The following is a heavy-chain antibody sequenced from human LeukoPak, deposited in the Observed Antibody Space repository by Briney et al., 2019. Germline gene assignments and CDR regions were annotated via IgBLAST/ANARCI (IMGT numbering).Heavy chain of an antibody. V-gene: IGHV4-30-2*01. CDR3: ASKVGANWFDP. J-gene: IGHJ5*02. CDR1: GGSISSGGYY. CDR2: IYHSGST. D-gene: IGHD1-26*01. Sequence: SETLSLTCTVSGGSISSGGYYWSWIRQPPGKGLEWIGYIYHSGSTYYNPSLKSRVTISVDKSKNQFSLKLSSVTAADTAVYYCASKVGANWFDPWGQGTLVTVSS.